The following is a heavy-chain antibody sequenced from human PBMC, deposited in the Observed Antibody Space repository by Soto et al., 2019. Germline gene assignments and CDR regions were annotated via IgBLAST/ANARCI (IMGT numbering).Heavy chain of an antibody. D-gene: IGHD3-9*01. J-gene: IGHJ5*02. CDR2: IYHSGST. Sequence: PSETLSLTCAVSSGSISSSNWWSWVRQPPGKGMEWIGEIYHSGSTNYNPSLKSRVTISVDKSKNQFSLKLSSVTAADTAVYYCARQAPNYDILTGSHWFDPWGQGTLVTVSS. V-gene: IGHV4-4*02. CDR3: ARQAPNYDILTGSHWFDP. CDR1: SGSISSSNW.